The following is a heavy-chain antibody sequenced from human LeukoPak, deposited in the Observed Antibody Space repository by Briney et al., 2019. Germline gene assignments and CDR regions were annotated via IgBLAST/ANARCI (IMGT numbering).Heavy chain of an antibody. V-gene: IGHV4-59*01. CDR1: GGSISSYY. CDR3: ASRIHYDNAFDI. Sequence: SETLSLTCTVSGGSISSYYWSWIRQPPGKGLEWIGYIYYSGSTNYNPSLKSRVTISVDTSKNQFSLKLSSVTAADTAVYYCASRIHYDNAFDIWGQGTMVTVSS. CDR2: IYYSGST. D-gene: IGHD3-9*01. J-gene: IGHJ3*02.